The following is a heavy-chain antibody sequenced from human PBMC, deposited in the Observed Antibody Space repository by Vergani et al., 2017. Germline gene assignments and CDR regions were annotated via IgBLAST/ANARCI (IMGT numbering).Heavy chain of an antibody. CDR2: ISYDGSNK. CDR1: GFTFSSYG. D-gene: IGHD3-3*01. Sequence: QVQLVESGGGVVQPGRSLRLSCAASGFTFSSYGMHWVRQAPGKGLEWVAVISYDGSNKYYADSGKGRFTISRDNSKNTLYLQMNSLRAEDTAVYYCAKDESTIFGVVIIAYYYMDVWGKGTTVTVSS. V-gene: IGHV3-30*18. J-gene: IGHJ6*03. CDR3: AKDESTIFGVVIIAYYYMDV.